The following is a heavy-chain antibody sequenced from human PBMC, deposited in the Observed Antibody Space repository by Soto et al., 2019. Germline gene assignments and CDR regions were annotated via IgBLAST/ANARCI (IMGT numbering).Heavy chain of an antibody. CDR1: GGSISSDSFY. Sequence: QVQLQESGPGLVKPSQTLSLTCTVSGGSISSDSFYWNWIRQHPGKGLEWIGYVYYSGSTYYNPSLKSRVTMSVDTSKNQFSLNLKSVTAADTAVYSCARAEVKRGRPYFGSTSCVYYFDSWGQGTLVSVSS. V-gene: IGHV4-31*03. J-gene: IGHJ4*02. D-gene: IGHD2-2*01. CDR2: VYYSGST. CDR3: ARAEVKRGRPYFGSTSCVYYFDS.